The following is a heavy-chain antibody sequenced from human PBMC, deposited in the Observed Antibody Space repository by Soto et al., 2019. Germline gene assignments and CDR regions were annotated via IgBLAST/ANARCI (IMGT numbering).Heavy chain of an antibody. CDR3: VQSRCGGDCLQSYSSHSYYGLDV. D-gene: IGHD2-21*02. J-gene: IGHJ6*02. CDR2: IYWDDDK. V-gene: IGHV2-5*02. Sequence: SGPTLVNPTQTLTLTCTFSVLSLSTTGVGVGWIRQPPGKALEWLALIYWDDDKRYSPSLKSRLTITKDTSKNQVVLTMTNMDPVDTATYYCVQSRCGGDCLQSYSSHSYYGLDVWGQGTTVTVSS. CDR1: VLSLSTTGVG.